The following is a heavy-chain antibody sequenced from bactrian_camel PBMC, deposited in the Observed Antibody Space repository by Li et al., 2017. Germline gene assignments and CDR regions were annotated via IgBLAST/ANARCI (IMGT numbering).Heavy chain of an antibody. CDR2: ISVGGSRT. V-gene: IGHV3-3*01. CDR1: TKTGSNYY. CDR3: AAEFSGLLKAWETLSRWSY. Sequence: HVQLVESGGGSVQAGGSLTLSCRVSTKTGSNYYMAWFRQAPGKEREGIAAISVGGSRTNYSDSVKGRFTISQDDTKSSVYLKMTMLEPEDTAIYYCAAEFSGLLKAWETLSRWSYWGQGTQVTVS. J-gene: IGHJ4*01. D-gene: IGHD1*01.